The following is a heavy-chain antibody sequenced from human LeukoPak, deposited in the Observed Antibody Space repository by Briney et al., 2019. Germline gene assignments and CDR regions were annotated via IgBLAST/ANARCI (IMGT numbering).Heavy chain of an antibody. V-gene: IGHV3-23*01. D-gene: IGHD5-12*01. J-gene: IGHJ4*02. CDR3: AKYISGYDGFDY. CDR1: EFTFSSYA. Sequence: GGSLRLSCAASEFTFSSYAMSWVRQAPGKGLEWVSAISGSGGSTYYADSVKGRFTISRDNSKNTLYLQMNSLRAEDTAVYYCAKYISGYDGFDYWGQGTLVTVSS. CDR2: ISGSGGST.